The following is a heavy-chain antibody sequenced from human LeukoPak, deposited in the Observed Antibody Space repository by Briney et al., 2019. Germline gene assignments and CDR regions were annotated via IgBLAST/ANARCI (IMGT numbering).Heavy chain of an antibody. Sequence: GASVKVSCKASGYTFTSYYMHWVRQAPGQGLEWMGIINPSGGSTSYAQKIQGRVTMTRDMSTSTVYMELSSLKSDDTAVYFCARDAVFRGSGSYSPPYYYYYMDVWGKGTTVAVSS. CDR1: GYTFTSYY. D-gene: IGHD3-10*01. CDR2: INPSGGST. V-gene: IGHV1-46*01. CDR3: ARDAVFRGSGSYSPPYYYYYMDV. J-gene: IGHJ6*03.